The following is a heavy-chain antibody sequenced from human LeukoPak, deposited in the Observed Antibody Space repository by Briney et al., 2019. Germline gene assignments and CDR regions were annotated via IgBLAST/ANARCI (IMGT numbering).Heavy chain of an antibody. CDR1: GFTFSDYY. V-gene: IGHV3-11*04. D-gene: IGHD3-10*01. J-gene: IGHJ6*03. Sequence: GGSLRLSCAASGFTFSDYYMSWIRQAPGKGREWVSYISSSGSTIYYADSVKGRFTISRDNAKNSLYLQMNSLRAEDTAVYYCARVLLWFDYYMDVWGKGTTVTVSS. CDR2: ISSSGSTI. CDR3: ARVLLWFDYYMDV.